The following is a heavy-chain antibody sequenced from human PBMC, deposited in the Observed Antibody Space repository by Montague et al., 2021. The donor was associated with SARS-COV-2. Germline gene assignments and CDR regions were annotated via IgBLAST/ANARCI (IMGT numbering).Heavy chain of an antibody. CDR2: ISSGGRAI. V-gene: IGHV3-48*03. Sequence: SLRLSCAVSDFTFSSYEMNWVRQAPGKGLEWVSYISSGGRAIYYADSVKGRLTLSRDNAKNSLSLQMNSLRAEDTAVYYCARESSSRHGMDVWGHGTTVTVSS. J-gene: IGHJ6*02. CDR3: ARESSSRHGMDV. CDR1: DFTFSSYE. D-gene: IGHD6-13*01.